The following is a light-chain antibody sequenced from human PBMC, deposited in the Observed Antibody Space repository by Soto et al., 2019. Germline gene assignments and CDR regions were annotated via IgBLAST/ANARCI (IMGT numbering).Light chain of an antibody. V-gene: IGKV1-33*01. CDR1: QDISNY. J-gene: IGKJ2*01. CDR3: QQYDNPQYN. CDR2: DAS. Sequence: DIQMTQSPSSLSASVGDRVTITCQASQDISNYLNWYQQKAGKAPKLLIYDASNLETGVPSRFSGSGSGTDFTFTISSLQPEDIATYYCQQYDNPQYNFGQGTKAEIK.